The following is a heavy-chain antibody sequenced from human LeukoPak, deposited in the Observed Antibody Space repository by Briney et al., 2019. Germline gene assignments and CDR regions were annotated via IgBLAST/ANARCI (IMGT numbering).Heavy chain of an antibody. CDR3: ARWQQLVSFDY. J-gene: IGHJ4*02. V-gene: IGHV4-30-2*01. CDR1: GGSISSGGYS. Sequence: PSQTLSLTCAVSGGSISSGGYSWSWIRQPPGKGLEWIGYISHSGSTYYNPSLKSRVTISVDRSKNQFSLKLTSVTAADTAVYYCARWQQLVSFDYWGQGTLVTVSS. CDR2: ISHSGST. D-gene: IGHD6-13*01.